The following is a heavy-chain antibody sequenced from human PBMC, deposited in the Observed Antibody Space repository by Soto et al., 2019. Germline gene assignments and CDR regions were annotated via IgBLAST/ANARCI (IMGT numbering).Heavy chain of an antibody. J-gene: IGHJ4*02. Sequence: ASVKVSCKASGYTFTSYDINWVRQATGQGLEWMGWMNPNSGNTGYAQKFQGRVTMTRNTSISTAYMELSSLRSEDTAVYYCAMDGTYGSGSYPDYWGQGTLVTVSS. CDR2: MNPNSGNT. CDR3: AMDGTYGSGSYPDY. D-gene: IGHD3-10*01. CDR1: GYTFTSYD. V-gene: IGHV1-8*01.